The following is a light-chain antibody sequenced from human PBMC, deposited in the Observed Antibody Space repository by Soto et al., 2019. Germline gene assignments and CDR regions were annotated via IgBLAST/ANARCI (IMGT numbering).Light chain of an antibody. V-gene: IGLV2-14*03. CDR3: SSYKGSSTV. Sequence: QSALTQPASVSGSPGQSIAISCTGSNGDVGGYKYVSWYQQHPGKATKLLIFGVSNRPSGVSNRFSGSKSGNTASLTISCLKTEDEADYYCSSYKGSSTVFGGGTKLTVL. CDR2: GVS. J-gene: IGLJ3*02. CDR1: NGDVGGYKY.